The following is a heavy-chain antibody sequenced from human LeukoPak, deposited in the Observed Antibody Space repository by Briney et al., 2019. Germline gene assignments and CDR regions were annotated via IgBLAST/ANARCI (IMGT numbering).Heavy chain of an antibody. CDR3: ARDSQYYYGSGSTPGYYYGMDV. CDR1: GFTFSSYS. V-gene: IGHV3-21*01. Sequence: PGGSLRLSCAASGFTFSSYSMNWVRQAPGKGLEWVSSISSSSSYIYYADSVKGRFIISRDNAKNSLYLQMNSLRAEDTAVYYCARDSQYYYGSGSTPGYYYGMDVWGQGTTVTVSS. D-gene: IGHD3-10*01. J-gene: IGHJ6*02. CDR2: ISSSSSYI.